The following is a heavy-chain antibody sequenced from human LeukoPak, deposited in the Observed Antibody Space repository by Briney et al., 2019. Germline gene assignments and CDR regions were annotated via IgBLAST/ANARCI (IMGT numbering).Heavy chain of an antibody. J-gene: IGHJ4*02. Sequence: KPSETLSLTCTVSGGSISSSSYYWGWIRQPPGKGLEWIGSIYYSGSTYYNPSLKSRVTISVDTSKNQFSLKLSSVTAADTAVYYCARGLWFGEFNLDYWGQGTLVIVSS. CDR3: ARGLWFGEFNLDY. CDR1: GGSISSSSYY. D-gene: IGHD3-10*01. V-gene: IGHV4-39*01. CDR2: IYYSGST.